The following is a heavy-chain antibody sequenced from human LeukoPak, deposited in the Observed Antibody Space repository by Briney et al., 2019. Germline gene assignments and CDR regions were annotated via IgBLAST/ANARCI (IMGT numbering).Heavy chain of an antibody. D-gene: IGHD3-22*01. CDR1: GGSISSGGYY. J-gene: IGHJ4*02. Sequence: SQTLSLTCTVSGGSISSGGYYWSWIRQHPGKGLEWIGYIYYSGSTYYNPSLKSRVTISVDTSKNQFSLKLSSVTAADTAVYYCARGTRRTYYYDSSGYWRPFDYWGQGTLVTVSS. V-gene: IGHV4-31*03. CDR2: IYYSGST. CDR3: ARGTRRTYYYDSSGYWRPFDY.